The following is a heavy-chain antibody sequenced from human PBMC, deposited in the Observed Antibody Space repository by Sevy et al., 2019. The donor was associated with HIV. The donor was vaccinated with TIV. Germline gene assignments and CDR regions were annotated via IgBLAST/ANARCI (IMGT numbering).Heavy chain of an antibody. CDR2: ISGSGGST. CDR3: AKAPPEWFTDGGVYYMDV. CDR1: GFTFSSYA. V-gene: IGHV3-23*01. Sequence: GGSLRLSCAASGFTFSSYAMSWVRQAPGKGLEWVSAISGSGGSTYYADSVKGPFTISRDNSKNTLYLQMNSLRAEDTAVYYCAKAPPEWFTDGGVYYMDVWGKGTTVTDSS. J-gene: IGHJ6*03. D-gene: IGHD3-3*01.